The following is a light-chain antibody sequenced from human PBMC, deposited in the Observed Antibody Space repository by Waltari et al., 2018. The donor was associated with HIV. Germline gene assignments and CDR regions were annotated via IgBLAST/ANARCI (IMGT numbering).Light chain of an antibody. CDR1: RSNIGSNP. CDR3: AAWDDSLDGL. Sequence: QSVLTQPPSASGTPVQRVTISCSGRRSNIGSNPVSWYQQLPGTAPKLLISDNNQRPSGVPDRFSGSKSGTSASLAISGLQSEDEGDYYCAAWDDSLDGLFGGGTKLTV. V-gene: IGLV1-44*01. CDR2: DNN. J-gene: IGLJ2*01.